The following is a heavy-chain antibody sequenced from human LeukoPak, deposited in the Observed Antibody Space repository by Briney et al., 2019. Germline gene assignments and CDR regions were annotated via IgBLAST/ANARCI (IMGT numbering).Heavy chain of an antibody. D-gene: IGHD3-3*01. CDR2: ISGSGGST. V-gene: IGHV3-23*01. J-gene: IGHJ4*02. Sequence: PGGSLRLSCVASGFTFSSYAMSWVRQAPGKGLEWVSAISGSGGSTYYADSVKGRFTISRDNSKNTLYLQMNSLRAEDTAGYYCAKDRAIFGVAPTYFDYWGQGTLVTVSS. CDR1: GFTFSSYA. CDR3: AKDRAIFGVAPTYFDY.